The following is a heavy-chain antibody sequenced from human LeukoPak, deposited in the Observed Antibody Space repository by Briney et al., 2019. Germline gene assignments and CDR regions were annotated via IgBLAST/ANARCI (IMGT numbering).Heavy chain of an antibody. J-gene: IGHJ4*02. V-gene: IGHV3-23*01. D-gene: IGHD4-17*01. CDR2: ISGSGGSI. CDR1: GFTFDDHA. Sequence: GGSLRLSCAASGFTFDDHAMSWVRQAPGKGLEWVSAISGSGGSIYFAVSVKGPFTISRANSNNTLYLQMNSLRAADTAVYYCAKDLTTVTDFDYWGQGPLVTVSS. CDR3: AKDLTTVTDFDY.